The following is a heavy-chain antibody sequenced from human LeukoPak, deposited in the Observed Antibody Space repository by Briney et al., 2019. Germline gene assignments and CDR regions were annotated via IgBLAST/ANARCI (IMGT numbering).Heavy chain of an antibody. CDR1: GFTFTDFY. Sequence: PXGSLRPSCAASGFTFTDFYMSWVRQAPGKGLEWVSYISSSGTTIYYADSVMGRFTISRENAKNSLYLQMNSLRAEDTAVYYCARALTGFIPGNWGQGTLVTVSS. D-gene: IGHD3-9*01. J-gene: IGHJ4*02. CDR3: ARALTGFIPGN. CDR2: ISSSGTTI. V-gene: IGHV3-11*01.